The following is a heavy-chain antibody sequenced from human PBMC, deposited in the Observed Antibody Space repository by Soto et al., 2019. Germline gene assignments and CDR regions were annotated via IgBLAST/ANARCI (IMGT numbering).Heavy chain of an antibody. CDR2: IYYSGST. V-gene: IGHV4-59*01. CDR1: GGSISSYY. D-gene: IGHD3-3*01. CDR3: ARSAGITIFGVVPYYYYYMDV. J-gene: IGHJ6*03. Sequence: PSETLSLTCTVSGGSISSYYWSWIRQPPGKGLEWIGYIYYSGSTNYNPSLKSRVTISVDTSKNQFSLKLSSVTAADTAVYYCARSAGITIFGVVPYYYYYMDVWGKGTTVTVSS.